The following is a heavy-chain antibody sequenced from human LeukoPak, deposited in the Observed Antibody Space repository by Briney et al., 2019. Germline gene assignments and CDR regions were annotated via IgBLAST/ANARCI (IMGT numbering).Heavy chain of an antibody. CDR2: ISGSGGST. V-gene: IGHV3-23*01. CDR1: GFTFSSYA. Sequence: GGSLRLSCAASGFTFSSYAMTWVRQAPGKGLEWVSVISGSGGSTYYADSVKGRFSISRDNSKNTSYLHMNSLRAEDTAIYYCARGIIYGSGYFFQRKRTLLAAIDYWGQGTLVTVSS. CDR3: ARGIIYGSGYFFQRKRTLLAAIDY. D-gene: IGHD3-10*01. J-gene: IGHJ4*02.